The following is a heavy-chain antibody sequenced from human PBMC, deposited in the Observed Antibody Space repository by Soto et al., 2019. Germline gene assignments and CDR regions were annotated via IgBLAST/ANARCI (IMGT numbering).Heavy chain of an antibody. CDR2: IIPLIGTA. CDR1: GGTFSTYG. CDR3: ARVVMTTVPASFYYVLDV. V-gene: IGHV1-69*18. D-gene: IGHD4-4*01. J-gene: IGHJ6*02. Sequence: QVQLVQSGAEVRKPGSSVTVSCKASGGTFSTYGITWVRQAPGQGLEWMGNIIPLIGTANYAQRFRGRVTITADESTTTAYMELTSLRSEDTAVYYCARVVMTTVPASFYYVLDVWGQGTTVTVSS.